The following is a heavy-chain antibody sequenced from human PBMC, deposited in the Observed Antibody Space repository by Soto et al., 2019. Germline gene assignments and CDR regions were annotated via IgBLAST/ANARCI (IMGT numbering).Heavy chain of an antibody. CDR1: GYTFTSYD. CDR2: MNPNSGNT. D-gene: IGHD2-2*01. Sequence: QVQLVQSGAEVKKPGASVKVSCKASGYTFTSYDINWVRQATGQGLEWMGWMNPNSGNTGYAQKFQGRVTMTRNTSISTAYMELSSLRSEYTAVYYCAPESAYPAAMVDWFDPWGLGILVTVSS. J-gene: IGHJ5*02. CDR3: APESAYPAAMVDWFDP. V-gene: IGHV1-8*01.